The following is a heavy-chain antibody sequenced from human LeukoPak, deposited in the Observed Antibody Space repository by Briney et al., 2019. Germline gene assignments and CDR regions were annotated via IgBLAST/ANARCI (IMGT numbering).Heavy chain of an antibody. J-gene: IGHJ4*02. CDR3: ARSSSIAARPPYY. D-gene: IGHD6-6*01. V-gene: IGHV1-69*04. CDR1: GGTFSSYA. CDR2: IIPILGIA. Sequence: SVKVSCKASGGTFSSYAISWVRQAPGQGLEWMGRIIPILGIANYAQKFQGRVTITADKSTSTAYMELSSLRSEDTAVYYCARSSSIAARPPYYWGQGTLVTVSS.